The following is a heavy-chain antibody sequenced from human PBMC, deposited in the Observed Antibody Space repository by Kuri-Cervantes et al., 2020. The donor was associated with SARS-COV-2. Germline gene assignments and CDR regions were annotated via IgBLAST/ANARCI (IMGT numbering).Heavy chain of an antibody. CDR1: GFTFSNYG. CDR2: ISYDGSNK. Sequence: GESLKISCAVSGFTFSNYGMNWVRQAPGKGLEWVAVISYDGSNKYYADSVKGRFTISRDNSKNTLYLQMNSLRAEDTAVYYCARVGGSYYYYYMDVWGKGTTVTVSS. J-gene: IGHJ6*03. D-gene: IGHD1-26*01. V-gene: IGHV3-30-3*01. CDR3: ARVGGSYYYYYMDV.